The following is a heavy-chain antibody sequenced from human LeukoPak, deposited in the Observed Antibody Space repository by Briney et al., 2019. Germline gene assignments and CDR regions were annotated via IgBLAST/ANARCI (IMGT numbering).Heavy chain of an antibody. Sequence: SVKVSCKASGFTFTSSAMQWVRQARGQRLEWIVWIVVGSGNTNYAQKFQERVTITRDMSTSTAYMELSSLRSEDTAVYYCAAGTPNIVAHDAFDIWGQGTMVTVSS. J-gene: IGHJ3*02. V-gene: IGHV1-58*02. CDR1: GFTFTSSA. D-gene: IGHD5-12*01. CDR3: AAGTPNIVAHDAFDI. CDR2: IVVGSGNT.